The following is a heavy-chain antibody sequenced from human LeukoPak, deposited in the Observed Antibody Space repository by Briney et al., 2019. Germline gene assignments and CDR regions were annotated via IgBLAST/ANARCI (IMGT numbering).Heavy chain of an antibody. D-gene: IGHD6-19*01. J-gene: IGHJ4*02. Sequence: GGSLRLSCAASGFTFNSYAMYWVRQAQEKGLEWVSGIFGSGSSAHYADSVKGRFTISRDNSKNTVYLQMDSLRVEDTAVYYCGKTTTGYSSGRYPGWPVDYWGQGTLVTVSS. CDR3: GKTTTGYSSGRYPGWPVDY. CDR2: IFGSGSSA. CDR1: GFTFNSYA. V-gene: IGHV3-23*01.